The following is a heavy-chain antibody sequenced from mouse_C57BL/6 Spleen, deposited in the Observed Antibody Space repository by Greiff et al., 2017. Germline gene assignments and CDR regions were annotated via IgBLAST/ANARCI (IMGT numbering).Heavy chain of an antibody. J-gene: IGHJ2*01. V-gene: IGHV1-69*01. CDR3: ARSYDGYPDY. CDR1: GDTFTSYW. D-gene: IGHD2-3*01. Sequence: QVQLQQPGAELVMPGASVKLSCKASGDTFTSYWMHWVKQRPGQGLEWIGEIDPSDSYTNYNQKFKGKSTLTVDKSSSTAYMQLSSLTSEDSAVYYCARSYDGYPDYWGQGTTLTVSS. CDR2: IDPSDSYT.